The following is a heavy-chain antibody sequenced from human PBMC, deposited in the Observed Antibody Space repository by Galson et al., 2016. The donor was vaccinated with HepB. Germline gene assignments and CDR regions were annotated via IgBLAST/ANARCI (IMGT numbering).Heavy chain of an antibody. J-gene: IGHJ4*02. CDR1: GFTFSSYA. CDR3: ARDIGDCSSGTCYSDYLDY. Sequence: SLRLSCAASGFTFSSYAMYWVRQAPGKGLEWVAVISYAGSNKYYADSVQGRFTISRDNSKNTPFLQMSSLRAEDSAVYYCARDIGDCSSGTCYSDYLDYWGQGTLVAVSS. D-gene: IGHD2-15*01. CDR2: ISYAGSNK. V-gene: IGHV3-30*03.